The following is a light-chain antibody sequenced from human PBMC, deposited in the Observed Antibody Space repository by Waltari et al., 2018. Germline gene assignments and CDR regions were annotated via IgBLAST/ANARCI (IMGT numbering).Light chain of an antibody. Sequence: QSVLTQPPSASGTPGQRVTTSCSGANSNIGGNPVQVFHPLPGTAPRLRIFTSNERPSGVPDRFSGSKSGTSASLAISGLQSEDEAEYYCAAWDDSLNGNWVFGGGTKVTVL. CDR1: NSNIGGNP. V-gene: IGLV1-44*01. CDR3: AAWDDSLNGNWV. J-gene: IGLJ3*02. CDR2: TSN.